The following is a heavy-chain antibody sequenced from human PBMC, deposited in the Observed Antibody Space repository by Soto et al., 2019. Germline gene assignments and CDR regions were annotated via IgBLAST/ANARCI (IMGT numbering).Heavy chain of an antibody. CDR2: IGRGGDA. J-gene: IGHJ6*02. CDR1: GFTLTSYG. CDR3: AKDGTTAGIHYYGMDI. D-gene: IGHD1-1*01. Sequence: GGSLRLSCEVSGFTLTSYGMNWVRQAPDKGLEWVSTIGRGGDAFYADSVRGRFTISRDNSKNTLFLQMNSLRAEDTALYFCAKDGTTAGIHYYGMDIWGQGTTVTVSS. V-gene: IGHV3-23*01.